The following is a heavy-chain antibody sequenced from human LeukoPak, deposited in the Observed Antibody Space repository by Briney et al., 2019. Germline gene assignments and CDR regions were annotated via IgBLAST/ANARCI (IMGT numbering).Heavy chain of an antibody. V-gene: IGHV4-34*01. D-gene: IGHD3-3*01. CDR3: ARGRTTYDFWSGYYRPHGMDV. J-gene: IGHJ6*02. CDR1: GGSFSGYY. Sequence: WETLSLTCAVYGGSFSGYYWSWIRLPPGKGLEWIGEINHSGSTNYNPSLKSRVTISVDTSKNQFSLKLSSVTAADTAVYYCARGRTTYDFWSGYYRPHGMDVWGQGTTVTVSS. CDR2: INHSGST.